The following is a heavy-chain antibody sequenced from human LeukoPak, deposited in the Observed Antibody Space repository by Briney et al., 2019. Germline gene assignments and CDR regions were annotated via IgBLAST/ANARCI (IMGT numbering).Heavy chain of an antibody. D-gene: IGHD3-16*01. Sequence: GGSLRLSCAASGFTFSSYSMNWVRQAPGKGLEWVSSISSSSSYIYYADSVKGRFTISRDNSKNTLYLQMNSLRAGDTAVYYCAKGVDLGAYFDYWGQGTLVTVSS. CDR2: ISSSSSYI. CDR3: AKGVDLGAYFDY. CDR1: GFTFSSYS. J-gene: IGHJ4*02. V-gene: IGHV3-21*01.